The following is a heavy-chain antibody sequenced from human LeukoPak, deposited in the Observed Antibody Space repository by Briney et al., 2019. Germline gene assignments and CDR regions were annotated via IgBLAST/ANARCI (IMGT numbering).Heavy chain of an antibody. CDR1: GFTFTSYG. J-gene: IGHJ3*02. D-gene: IGHD1-1*01. V-gene: IGHV3-33*01. CDR3: ARDRQGTPGTFDI. CDR2: IWYDGSQK. Sequence: GGSLRLSCAVSGFTFTSYGMHWVRQGPGKGREWVAGIWYDGSQKYYADSVKGRFTISRDNSKNTLYLQMNSLRAEDPAVYYCARDRQGTPGTFDIWGQGTMVTVSP.